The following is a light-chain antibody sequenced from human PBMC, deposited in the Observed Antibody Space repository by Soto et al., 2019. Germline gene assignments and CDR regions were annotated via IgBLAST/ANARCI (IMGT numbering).Light chain of an antibody. CDR2: KAS. CDR3: QQYNSYPWT. V-gene: IGKV1-5*03. CDR1: QSISSR. Sequence: DIQMTQSPSTLSASVGDRATITYRASQSISSRLAWYQQKPGKAPKLLIYKASSLESGVPSRFRGSGSGTEFTLTISSLQPDDFATYYCQQYNSYPWTFGQGTKVEIK. J-gene: IGKJ1*01.